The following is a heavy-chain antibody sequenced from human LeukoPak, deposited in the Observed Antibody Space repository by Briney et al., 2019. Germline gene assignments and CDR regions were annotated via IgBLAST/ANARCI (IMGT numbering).Heavy chain of an antibody. CDR1: GFTVSSNY. CDR2: IYSGGST. CDR3: AKSSGGRGDPIDY. J-gene: IGHJ4*02. V-gene: IGHV3-66*01. Sequence: GGSLRLSCAASGFTVSSNYMSWVRQAPGKGLEWVSVIYSGGSTYYADSVKGRFTISRDNSKNTLYLQMNSLRAEDTAVYYCAKSSGGRGDPIDYWGQGTLVTVSS.